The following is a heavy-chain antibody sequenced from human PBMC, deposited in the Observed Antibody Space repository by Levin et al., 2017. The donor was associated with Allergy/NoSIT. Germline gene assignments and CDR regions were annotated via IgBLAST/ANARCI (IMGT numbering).Heavy chain of an antibody. D-gene: IGHD5-18*01. CDR2: ISYDGSNK. V-gene: IGHV3-30*04. CDR3: AREGGYSYGGVGWFDP. Sequence: GGSLRLSCAASGFTFSSYAMHWVRQAPGKGLEWVAVISYDGSNKYYADSVKGRFTISRDNSKNTLYLQMNSLRAEDTAVYYCAREGGYSYGGVGWFDPWGQGTLVTVSS. CDR1: GFTFSSYA. J-gene: IGHJ5*02.